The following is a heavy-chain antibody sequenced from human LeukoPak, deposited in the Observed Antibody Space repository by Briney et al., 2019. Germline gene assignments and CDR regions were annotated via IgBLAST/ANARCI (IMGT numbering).Heavy chain of an antibody. V-gene: IGHV1-2*02. Sequence: ASVKVSCKASGYTFTSYGISWVRQAPGQGLEWMGWINPNSGGTNYAQKFQGRVTMTRDTSISTAYMELSRLRSDDTAVYYCARVWPRMRSVGAAGGHGTFDYWGQGTLVTVSS. J-gene: IGHJ4*02. CDR3: ARVWPRMRSVGAAGGHGTFDY. CDR2: INPNSGGT. CDR1: GYTFTSYG. D-gene: IGHD3-3*01.